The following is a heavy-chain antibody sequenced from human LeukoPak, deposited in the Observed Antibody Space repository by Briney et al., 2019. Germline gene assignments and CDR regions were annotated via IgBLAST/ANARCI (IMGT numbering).Heavy chain of an antibody. CDR3: ARSPRYYDFWSGYYLFDSFDY. CDR1: GGSISSYY. Sequence: PSETLSLTCTVSGGSISSYYWSWIRQPPGKGLEWIGYIYYSGSTNYNPSLKSRVTISVDTSKNQLSLKLSSVTAADTAVYYCARSPRYYDFWSGYYLFDSFDYWGQGTLVTVSS. V-gene: IGHV4-59*01. CDR2: IYYSGST. D-gene: IGHD3-3*01. J-gene: IGHJ4*02.